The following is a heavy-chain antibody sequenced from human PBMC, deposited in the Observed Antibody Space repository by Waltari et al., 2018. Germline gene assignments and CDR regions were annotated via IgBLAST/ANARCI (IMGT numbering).Heavy chain of an antibody. V-gene: IGHV4-34*02. CDR2: ITHPGTT. Sequence: QVQLQQWGAGLLKPSETQSLTCAVSGGSFSGYYWTWIRQPPGKGLEWIGDITHPGTTNYNTSLKSRVTMSIDTSKNQFSLTVTSVTAADTAIYYCAARRRSSGAGFDPWGQGTLVTVSS. J-gene: IGHJ5*02. D-gene: IGHD6-6*01. CDR1: GGSFSGYY. CDR3: AARRRSSGAGFDP.